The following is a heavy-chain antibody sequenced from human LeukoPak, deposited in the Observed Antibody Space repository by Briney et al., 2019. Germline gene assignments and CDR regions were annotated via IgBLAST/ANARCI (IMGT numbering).Heavy chain of an antibody. CDR2: IYYSGST. V-gene: IGHV4-30-4*01. CDR1: GGSISSGDYY. J-gene: IGHJ5*02. D-gene: IGHD2-2*02. Sequence: PSETLSLTCTVSGGSISSGDYYWSWIRQRPGKGLEWIGYIYYSGSTYYNPSLKSRVTISVDTSKNQFSLKLSSVTAADTAVYYCARSVVPAAIRFDPWGQGTLVTVSS. CDR3: ARSVVPAAIRFDP.